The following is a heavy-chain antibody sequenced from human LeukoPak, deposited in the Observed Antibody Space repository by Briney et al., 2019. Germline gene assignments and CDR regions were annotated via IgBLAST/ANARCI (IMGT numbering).Heavy chain of an antibody. Sequence: SETLSLTCTVSGGSISSYYWSWIRQPPGKGLEGIGYIYYSGSTNYNPSLKSRGTISVDTSKNQFSLKLSSVTAADTAVYYCARHYYDSSGYYFHAFDIWGQGTMVTVSS. D-gene: IGHD3-22*01. CDR1: GGSISSYY. CDR2: IYYSGST. J-gene: IGHJ3*02. V-gene: IGHV4-59*01. CDR3: ARHYYDSSGYYFHAFDI.